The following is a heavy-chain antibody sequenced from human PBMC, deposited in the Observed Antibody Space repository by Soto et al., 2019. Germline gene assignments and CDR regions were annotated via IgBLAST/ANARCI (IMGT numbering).Heavy chain of an antibody. J-gene: IGHJ5*02. V-gene: IGHV4-38-2*01. CDR1: GYSISSGYY. CDR2: IYHSGST. CDR3: ASSDSSSFTGWFDP. Sequence: SETLSLTCAVSGYSISSGYYWGWIRQPPGKGLEWIGSIYHSGSTYYNPSLKSRVTISVDTSKNQFSLKLSSVTAADTAVYYCASSDSSSFTGWFDPWGQGTLVTVSS. D-gene: IGHD6-6*01.